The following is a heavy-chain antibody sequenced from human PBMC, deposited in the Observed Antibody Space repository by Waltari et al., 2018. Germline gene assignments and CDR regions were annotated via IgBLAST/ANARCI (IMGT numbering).Heavy chain of an antibody. CDR3: ARGGMRLAILYDDYGMDV. Sequence: QVQLQQWGAGLLKPSETLSLTCAVYGGSFSGYYWSWIRQPPGKGREWIGELNHMGSTNYNPSLKSRVTISVDTSKNQFSLKLSSVTAADTAVYYCARGGMRLAILYDDYGMDVWGQGTTVTVSS. J-gene: IGHJ6*02. D-gene: IGHD6-25*01. CDR1: GGSFSGYY. V-gene: IGHV4-34*01. CDR2: LNHMGST.